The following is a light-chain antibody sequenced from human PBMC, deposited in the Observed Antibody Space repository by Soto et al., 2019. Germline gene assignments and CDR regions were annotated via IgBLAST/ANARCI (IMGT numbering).Light chain of an antibody. CDR3: QQYNNWPPGT. CDR2: GAS. CDR1: QSVSSN. J-gene: IGKJ3*01. V-gene: IGKV3-15*01. Sequence: EIVMTQSPATLSVSPGERATLSCRASQSVSSNLAWYQQKPGQAPRLLIYGASTRATGIPARFSGSGSGTEFTLTISSLQSEDFAVDYCQQYNNWPPGTFGPGTKVDIK.